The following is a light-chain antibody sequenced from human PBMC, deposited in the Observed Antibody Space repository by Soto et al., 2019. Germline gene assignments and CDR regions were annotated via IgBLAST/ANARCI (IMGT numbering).Light chain of an antibody. CDR3: AGWDDSLHGIV. CDR2: RNN. Sequence: QAAQTHPPSASWTPGHRVTISCSGGNSNIGTNYVYWYQHLPGATPKLLIYRNNHRPSGVPDRFSASKSGTSASLAINGLRSEDEANYYCAGWDDSLHGIVFGTGTKVTAL. J-gene: IGLJ1*01. CDR1: NSNIGTNY. V-gene: IGLV1-47*01.